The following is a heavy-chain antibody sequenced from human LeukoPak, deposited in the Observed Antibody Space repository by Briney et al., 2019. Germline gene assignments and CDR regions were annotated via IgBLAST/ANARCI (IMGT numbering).Heavy chain of an antibody. Sequence: GGSRRLSCAASGFTFSSYEMNWVRQAPGKGLEWVSYISSGSTIYDADSVKGRFTISRDNAKNSLYLQMNSLRAEDTAVYYCARESIAVAGAPFDYWGQGTLVTVSS. D-gene: IGHD6-19*01. CDR2: ISSGSTI. J-gene: IGHJ4*02. CDR1: GFTFSSYE. CDR3: ARESIAVAGAPFDY. V-gene: IGHV3-48*03.